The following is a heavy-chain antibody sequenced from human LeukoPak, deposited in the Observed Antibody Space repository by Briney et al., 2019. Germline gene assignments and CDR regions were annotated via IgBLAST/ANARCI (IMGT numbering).Heavy chain of an antibody. CDR3: AKVRTSAAHPFDY. Sequence: PGGSLRLSCAASGLTFSSYGMSWVRQAPGKGLEWVSAISGSGGSTYYADSVKGRFTISRDNSKNTLYLQMNSLRAEDTAVYYCAKVRTSAAHPFDYWGQGTLVTVSS. CDR1: GLTFSSYG. CDR2: ISGSGGST. D-gene: IGHD6-6*01. J-gene: IGHJ4*02. V-gene: IGHV3-23*01.